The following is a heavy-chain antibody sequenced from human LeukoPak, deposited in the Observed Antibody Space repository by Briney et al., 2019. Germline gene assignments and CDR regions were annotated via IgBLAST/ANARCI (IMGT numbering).Heavy chain of an antibody. CDR2: ISGSGGST. CDR1: GFTFSSYA. J-gene: IGHJ4*02. D-gene: IGHD1-26*01. Sequence: GGSLTLSCAASGFTFSSYAMSWVRQAPGKALEWVSAISGSGGSTYYADSVKCRFTISRENSKNTLYLQMNRLRAEDTAVYYCAKDSRSYGYYWGQGTLVTVSS. V-gene: IGHV3-23*01. CDR3: AKDSRSYGYY.